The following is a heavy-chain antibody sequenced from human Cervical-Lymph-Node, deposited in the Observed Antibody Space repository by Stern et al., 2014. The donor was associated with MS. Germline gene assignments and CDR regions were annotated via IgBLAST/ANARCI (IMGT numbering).Heavy chain of an antibody. J-gene: IGHJ4*02. Sequence: QLVESGPEVKKPGTSVKVSCKASGFTFTSSAVQWVRQARGQRLGWLGWIVLGRGDTHYAQILQERVTITRDMSTSTAYMEVRSLRSEDTAVYYCAAGIRVPAAKHFDFWGQGTLVTVSS. CDR2: IVLGRGDT. CDR3: AAGIRVPAAKHFDF. D-gene: IGHD2-2*01. V-gene: IGHV1-58*01. CDR1: GFTFTSSA.